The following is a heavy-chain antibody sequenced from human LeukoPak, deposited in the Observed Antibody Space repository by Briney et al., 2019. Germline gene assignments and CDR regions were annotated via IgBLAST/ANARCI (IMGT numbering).Heavy chain of an antibody. D-gene: IGHD6-13*01. J-gene: IGHJ4*02. Sequence: SETLSLTCTVSGGSISSYYWSWIRQPPGKGLEWIGYIYYSGSSNYNPNYNPSLKSRVTISVDRSKNQFSLKLSSVTAADTAVYYCARDIGSSWFEYWGQGTLVTVSS. CDR3: ARDIGSSWFEY. V-gene: IGHV4-59*12. CDR1: GGSISSYY. CDR2: IYYSGSSNYNP.